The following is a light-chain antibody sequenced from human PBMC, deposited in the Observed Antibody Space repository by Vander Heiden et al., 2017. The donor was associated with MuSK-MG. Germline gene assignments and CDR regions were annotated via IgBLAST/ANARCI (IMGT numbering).Light chain of an antibody. CDR3: QQDDSTPYT. CDR1: QSVLYSSNNKNY. V-gene: IGKV4-1*01. Sequence: DIVMTQSPDSLAVSLGERATINCKSSQSVLYSSNNKNYLAWYQQKPGQPPKLLIYWASTRESGVPDRFSGSGSGTDFTLTISSLQAADVALYYCQQDDSTPYTFGQGTKLEIK. J-gene: IGKJ2*01. CDR2: WAS.